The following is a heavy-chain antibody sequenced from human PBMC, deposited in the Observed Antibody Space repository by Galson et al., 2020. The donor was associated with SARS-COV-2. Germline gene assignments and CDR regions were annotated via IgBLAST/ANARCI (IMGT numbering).Heavy chain of an antibody. CDR3: AREIKSGRGGVDY. CDR1: GFTVSSNY. J-gene: IGHJ4*02. D-gene: IGHD3-10*01. V-gene: IGHV3-66*01. CDR2: IYSGGST. Sequence: GESLKLSCAASGFTVSSNYMSWVRQAPGKGLEWVSVIYSGGSTYYADSVKGRFTISRDNSKNTLYLQMNSLRAEDTAVYYCAREIKSGRGGVDYWGQGTLVTVSS.